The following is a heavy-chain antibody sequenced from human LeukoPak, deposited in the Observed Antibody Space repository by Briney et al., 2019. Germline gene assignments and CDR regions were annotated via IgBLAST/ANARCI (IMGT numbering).Heavy chain of an antibody. D-gene: IGHD2-21*02. CDR3: ARAPNCGGDCYANGLDAFDI. CDR1: GGTFSSYA. CDR2: IIPIFGTA. V-gene: IGHV1-69*13. Sequence: ASVKVSCKASGGTFSSYAISWVRQAPGQGLEWMGGIIPIFGTANYAQKLQGRVTITADESTSTAYMELSSLRSEDTAVYYCARAPNCGGDCYANGLDAFDIWGQGTMVTVSS. J-gene: IGHJ3*02.